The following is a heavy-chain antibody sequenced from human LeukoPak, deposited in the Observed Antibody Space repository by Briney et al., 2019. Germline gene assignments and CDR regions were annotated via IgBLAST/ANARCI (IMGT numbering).Heavy chain of an antibody. CDR1: GGSFSGYY. CDR2: INHSGST. CDR3: ARGITTVVTLNWFDP. D-gene: IGHD4-23*01. Sequence: PSETLSLTCAVYGGSFSGYYWSWIRQPPGKGLEWIGEINHSGSTNYNPSLKSRVTISVDTSKNQFSLKLSSVTAADTAVYYCARGITTVVTLNWFDPWGREPWSPSPQ. J-gene: IGHJ5*02. V-gene: IGHV4-34*01.